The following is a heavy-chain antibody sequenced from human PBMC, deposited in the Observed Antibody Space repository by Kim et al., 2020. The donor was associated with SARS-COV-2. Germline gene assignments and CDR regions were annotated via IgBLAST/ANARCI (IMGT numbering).Heavy chain of an antibody. V-gene: IGHV3-74*01. D-gene: IGHD7-27*01. CDR2: IGRDGNSV. CDR1: GFTFSDYC. J-gene: IGHJ4*02. CDR3: ARDSRYLESIITWGHFFDY. Sequence: GGSLRLSCAASGFTFSDYCMHWVRQAPGKGLVWVSRIGRDGNSVNYADSVKGRFTISKDDAKNTLFLQMNSLRAEDTAVYYCARDSRYLESIITWGHFFDYWGQGVLVTVSS.